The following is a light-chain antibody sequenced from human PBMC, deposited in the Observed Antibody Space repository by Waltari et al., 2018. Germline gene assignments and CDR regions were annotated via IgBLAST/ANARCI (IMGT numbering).Light chain of an antibody. J-gene: IGKJ1*01. CDR1: QDINKE. Sequence: DIQMTQSPSSLSVSVGDSVPVTCRASQDINKELSWYQQKPGKAPTLLIYAATSLQTGVPSRFSGSGSGTDFGLTITSLQPEDVATYYCQQDYTTPWTFGQGTKVEIK. V-gene: IGKV1-27*01. CDR2: AAT. CDR3: QQDYTTPWT.